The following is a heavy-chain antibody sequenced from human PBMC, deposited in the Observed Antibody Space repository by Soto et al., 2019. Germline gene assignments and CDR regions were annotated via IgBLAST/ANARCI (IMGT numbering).Heavy chain of an antibody. V-gene: IGHV3-23*01. J-gene: IGHJ4*02. Sequence: GGSLRLSCAASGFTFSSYAMSWVRQAPGKGLEWVSAISGSGGSTYYADSVKGRFTISRDNSKNTLYLQMNSLRAEDTAVYYCAKPISSSWYEIYFDYWGQGTLVTVSS. D-gene: IGHD6-13*01. CDR2: ISGSGGST. CDR3: AKPISSSWYEIYFDY. CDR1: GFTFSSYA.